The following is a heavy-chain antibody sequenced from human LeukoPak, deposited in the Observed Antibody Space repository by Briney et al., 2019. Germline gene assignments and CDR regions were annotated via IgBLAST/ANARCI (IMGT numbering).Heavy chain of an antibody. CDR2: FSTRSSTI. D-gene: IGHD3-22*01. V-gene: IGHV3-48*01. J-gene: IGHJ3*02. CDR3: AKDHVTMIVVVITTGAFDI. Sequence: GGSLRLSCAASGFTFSYYSMNWVRQAPGKGLEWVSYFSTRSSTISYADSVKGRFAISRDNAKNSLYLQMNSLRAEDTAVYYCAKDHVTMIVVVITTGAFDIWGQGTMVTVSS. CDR1: GFTFSYYS.